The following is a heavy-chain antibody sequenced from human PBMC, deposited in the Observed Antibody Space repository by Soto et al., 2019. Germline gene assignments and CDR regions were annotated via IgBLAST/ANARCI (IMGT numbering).Heavy chain of an antibody. V-gene: IGHV1-18*01. CDR1: GYTFTNYD. J-gene: IGHJ6*02. CDR2: ISTYTGNT. D-gene: IGHD3-10*01. Sequence: QVHLVQSGAEVKKPGASVKVSCKASGYTFTNYDINWVRQAPGQGLAWMGWISTYTGNTNYAQKLQGRVTITTDTSTSTAYMELRSLRSDDTAVYYCARGYYYGSGRPAPGGMVVWGQGTTVTVSS. CDR3: ARGYYYGSGRPAPGGMVV.